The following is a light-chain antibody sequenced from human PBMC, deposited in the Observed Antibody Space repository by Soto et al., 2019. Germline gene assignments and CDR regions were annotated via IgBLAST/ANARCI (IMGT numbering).Light chain of an antibody. J-gene: IGKJ2*01. CDR3: QQDTTYHLP. Sequence: DIQMTQSPSTLSASVGDRVTVTCRASENIGTLLAWYQQKPGKAPMFLIYKASSLQSGVPSRFSGSGSGTAFTLAISSLQPADFATYYCQQDTTYHLPLGQGTKLEIQ. V-gene: IGKV1-5*03. CDR2: KAS. CDR1: ENIGTL.